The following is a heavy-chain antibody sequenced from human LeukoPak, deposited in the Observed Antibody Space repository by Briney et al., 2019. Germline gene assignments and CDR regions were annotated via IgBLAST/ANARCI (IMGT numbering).Heavy chain of an antibody. V-gene: IGHV3-74*01. CDR3: ASPTGYCSGGSCPRAHYYYGMDV. Sequence: RPGGPLRLSCRFTFIIYYIHWVRQAPGKGLVWASRTSPDGSSTTYADSVKGRFTISRDNAKNTLYLQLNSLRAEDTAVYFCASPTGYCSGGSCPRAHYYYGMDVWGQGTTVTVSS. D-gene: IGHD2-15*01. CDR1: FTFIIYY. J-gene: IGHJ6*02. CDR2: TSPDGSST.